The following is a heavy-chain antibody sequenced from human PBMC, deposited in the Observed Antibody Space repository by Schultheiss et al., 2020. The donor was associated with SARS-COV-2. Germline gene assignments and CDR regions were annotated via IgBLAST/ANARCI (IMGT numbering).Heavy chain of an antibody. CDR1: GYTFTGYY. V-gene: IGHV1-2*02. J-gene: IGHJ3*02. D-gene: IGHD2-2*01. Sequence: ASVKVSCKASGYTFTGYYMHWVRQAPGQGLEWMGWMNPNSGGTNYAQKLQGRVTMTTDTSTSTAYMELRSLRSDDTAVYYCARTVSRGYCSSTSCHAFDIWGQGTMVTVSS. CDR3: ARTVSRGYCSSTSCHAFDI. CDR2: MNPNSGGT.